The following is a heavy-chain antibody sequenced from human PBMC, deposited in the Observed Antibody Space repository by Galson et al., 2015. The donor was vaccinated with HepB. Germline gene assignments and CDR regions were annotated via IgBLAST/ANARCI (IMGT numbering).Heavy chain of an antibody. Sequence: ETLSLTCAVYGGSFSGYYWSWIRQPPGKGLEWIGEINHSGSTNYNPSLKSRVTISVDTSKNQFSLKLSSVTAADTAVYYCARDLARGIERRFDPWGQGTLVTVSS. CDR1: GGSFSGYY. CDR3: ARDLARGIERRFDP. J-gene: IGHJ5*02. CDR2: INHSGST. V-gene: IGHV4-34*01. D-gene: IGHD3-16*01.